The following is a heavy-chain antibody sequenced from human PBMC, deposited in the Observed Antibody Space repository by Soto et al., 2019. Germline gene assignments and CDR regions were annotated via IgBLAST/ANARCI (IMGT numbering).Heavy chain of an antibody. CDR3: AKDRVHHYYDSSGYYYGDRYYGMDV. Sequence: SLRLSCAASGFTFSSYGMHWVRQAPGNGLEWVAVISYDGSNKYYADSVKGRFTISRDNSKNTLYLQMNSLRAEDTAVYYCAKDRVHHYYDSSGYYYGDRYYGMDVWGQGTTVTVSS. D-gene: IGHD3-22*01. V-gene: IGHV3-30*18. CDR1: GFTFSSYG. CDR2: ISYDGSNK. J-gene: IGHJ6*02.